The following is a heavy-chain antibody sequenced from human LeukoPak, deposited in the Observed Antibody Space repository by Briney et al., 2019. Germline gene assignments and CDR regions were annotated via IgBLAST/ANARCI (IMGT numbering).Heavy chain of an antibody. Sequence: GGSLRLSCAASGFTFSIYSMNWVRQAPGKGLEWVSSISSSSSYIYYADSVKGRFTISRDNAKNSLYLQMNSLRVEDTAVYYCARAHNWKYGTFDYWGQGTLVTVSS. V-gene: IGHV3-21*01. CDR3: ARAHNWKYGTFDY. D-gene: IGHD1-20*01. CDR2: ISSSSSYI. J-gene: IGHJ4*02. CDR1: GFTFSIYS.